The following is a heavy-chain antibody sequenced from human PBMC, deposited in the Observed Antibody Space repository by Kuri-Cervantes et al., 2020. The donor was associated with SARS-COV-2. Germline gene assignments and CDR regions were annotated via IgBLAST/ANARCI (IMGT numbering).Heavy chain of an antibody. J-gene: IGHJ4*02. CDR3: VRHEAGEMVY. Sequence: ESLKISCTVSGGSISGHYWSWIRQPPGKGLEWIGNIFYSGSTNYNPSLKSRVTMSVDTSKNQFSLKLSSVTAADTAVYYCVRHEAGEMVYWGQGTLVTVSS. CDR2: IFYSGST. V-gene: IGHV4-59*08. D-gene: IGHD7-27*01. CDR1: GGSISGHY.